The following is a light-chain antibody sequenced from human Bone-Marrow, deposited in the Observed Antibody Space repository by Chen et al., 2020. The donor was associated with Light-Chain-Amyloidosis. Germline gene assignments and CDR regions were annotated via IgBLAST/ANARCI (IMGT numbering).Light chain of an antibody. Sequence: SYELTQPPSVSVSPGQTARITCSGDDLPTKYAYWYQQKPGQAPVLVIHRDTERTSGISERFSGSRSGITATVTISGVQAEDGADYHCQSADSSGTDEVIFGGGTKLNVL. J-gene: IGLJ2*01. V-gene: IGLV3-25*03. CDR3: QSADSSGTDEVI. CDR2: RDT. CDR1: DLPTKY.